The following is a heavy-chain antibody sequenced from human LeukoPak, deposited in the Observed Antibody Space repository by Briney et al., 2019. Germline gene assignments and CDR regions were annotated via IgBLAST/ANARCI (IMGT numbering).Heavy chain of an antibody. Sequence: QTGGSLRLSCAASGFTFTSYSMNWVRQAPGKGLEWVSTISGGGGGTYYADSVKGRFTISRDNSKNTLYLQVNSLRAEDTAVYYCAKGGKWDVTPFDYWGQGTLVTVSS. D-gene: IGHD1-26*01. CDR3: AKGGKWDVTPFDY. J-gene: IGHJ4*02. V-gene: IGHV3-23*01. CDR1: GFTFTSYS. CDR2: ISGGGGGT.